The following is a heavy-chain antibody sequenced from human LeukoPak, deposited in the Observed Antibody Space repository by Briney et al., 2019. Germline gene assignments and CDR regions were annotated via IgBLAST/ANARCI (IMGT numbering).Heavy chain of an antibody. J-gene: IGHJ4*02. CDR2: IYYSGST. CDR3: ARVGATTGIY. D-gene: IGHD1-26*01. V-gene: IGHV4-31*11. Sequence: SETLSLTCAVYGGSFSGYYWSWIRQHPGKGLEWIGYIYYSGSTYYNPSLKSRVTISVDTSKNQFSLKLSSVTAADTAVYYCARVGATTGIYWGQGTLVTVSS. CDR1: GGSFSGYY.